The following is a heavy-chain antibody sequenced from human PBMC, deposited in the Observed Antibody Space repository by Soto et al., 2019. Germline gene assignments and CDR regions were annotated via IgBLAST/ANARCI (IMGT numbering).Heavy chain of an antibody. D-gene: IGHD2-8*02. CDR1: GYTFTSYY. V-gene: IGHV1-46*01. Sequence: QVQLVQSGAEVKKPGASVKVSCKASGYTFTSYYMHWVRQDPGQGLEWMGIINPSGGSTSYAQKFQGRVTMTRDTSTSTVYMELSSLRSEDTAVYYCAREDLLVVFDLWGRGTLVTVSS. J-gene: IGHJ2*01. CDR2: INPSGGST. CDR3: AREDLLVVFDL.